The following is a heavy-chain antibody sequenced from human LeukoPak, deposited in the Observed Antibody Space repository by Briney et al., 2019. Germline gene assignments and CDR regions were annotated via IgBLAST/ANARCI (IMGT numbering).Heavy chain of an antibody. V-gene: IGHV4-39*07. CDR3: AKDYTPGSLGLYYYFDY. D-gene: IGHD1-26*01. J-gene: IGHJ4*02. CDR1: GGSISSSSYY. CDR2: IYYSGST. Sequence: SETLSLTCTVSGGSISSSSYYCGCIRQPPGKGLEWHASIYYSGSTYYNPSLKSRVTISVDTSKNQFSLKLSSVTAADTAVYYCAKDYTPGSLGLYYYFDYWGQGTLVTVSS.